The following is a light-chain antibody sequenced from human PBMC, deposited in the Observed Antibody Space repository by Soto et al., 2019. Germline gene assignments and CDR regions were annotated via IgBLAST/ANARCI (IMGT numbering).Light chain of an antibody. V-gene: IGLV2-14*01. Sequence: QSALTQPASLSGSPGQSITISCTGTSSDIGAYEYVSWFQQHPGKAPKLMISEVNNRPSGVSNRFSGSKSGNTAYLTISGLQIEDEAEYFCISFATTSTLVFGTGTKLTVL. CDR3: ISFATTSTLV. J-gene: IGLJ1*01. CDR2: EVN. CDR1: SSDIGAYEY.